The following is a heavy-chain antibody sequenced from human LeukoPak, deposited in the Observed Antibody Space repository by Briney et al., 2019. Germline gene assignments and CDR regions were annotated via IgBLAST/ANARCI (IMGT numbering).Heavy chain of an antibody. CDR1: GYTFTSYD. CDR2: IIPILGIA. J-gene: IGHJ4*02. D-gene: IGHD6-13*01. Sequence: ASVKVSCKASGYTFTSYDINWVRQAPGQGLEWMGRIIPILGIANYAQKSQGRVTITADKSTSTAYMELSSLRSEDTAVYYCARGRQWGYTSRTESLFFYWGQGTLVTVSS. V-gene: IGHV1-69*04. CDR3: ARGRQWGYTSRTESLFFY.